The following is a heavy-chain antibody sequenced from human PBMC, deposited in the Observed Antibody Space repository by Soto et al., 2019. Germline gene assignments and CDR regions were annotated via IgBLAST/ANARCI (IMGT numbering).Heavy chain of an antibody. CDR2: IRSKAYGGTT. J-gene: IGHJ4*02. V-gene: IGHV3-49*03. Sequence: PGGSLRLSCTASGFTFGDYGMSWFRQAPGKGLEWVGFIRSKAYGGTTEYAASVKGRFTISRDDSKSIAYLQMNSLKTEDTAVYYCTRAGRSRADAGTCKDYWGQGTLVTVSS. CDR1: GFTFGDYG. CDR3: TRAGRSRADAGTCKDY.